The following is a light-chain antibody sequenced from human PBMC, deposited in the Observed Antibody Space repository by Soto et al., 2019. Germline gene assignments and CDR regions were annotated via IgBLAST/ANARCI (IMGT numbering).Light chain of an antibody. CDR3: SSYAGSNPLHV. J-gene: IGLJ1*01. CDR2: EVS. V-gene: IGLV2-8*01. Sequence: QSALTQPPSASGSPGQSVTISSTGTSSDVGGYNYVSWYQQHPGKAPKLMIYEVSKRPSGVPDRFSGSKSGNTASLTVSGLQADDEADYYFSSYAGSNPLHVFGTGTKLTVL. CDR1: SSDVGGYNY.